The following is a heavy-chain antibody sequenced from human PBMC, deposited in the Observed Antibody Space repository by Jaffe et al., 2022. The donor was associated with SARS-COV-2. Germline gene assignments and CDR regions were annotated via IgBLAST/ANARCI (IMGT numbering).Heavy chain of an antibody. D-gene: IGHD3-22*01. V-gene: IGHV4-59*08. CDR3: ARADSSGYALTPYYFDY. J-gene: IGHJ4*02. CDR2: IYYSGST. CDR1: GGSISSYY. Sequence: QVQLQESGPGLVKPSETLSLTCTVSGGSISSYYWSWIRQPPGKGLEWIGYIYYSGSTNYNPSLKSRVTISVDTSKNQFSLKLSSVTAADTAVYYCARADSSGYALTPYYFDYWGQGTLVTVSS.